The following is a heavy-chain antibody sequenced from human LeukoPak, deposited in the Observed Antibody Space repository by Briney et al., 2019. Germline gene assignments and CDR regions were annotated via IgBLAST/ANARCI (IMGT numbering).Heavy chain of an antibody. CDR2: VNYSGST. V-gene: IGHV4-34*01. D-gene: IGHD5-12*01. Sequence: SETLSLTCAVNGGSFSAYYWSWIRQPPGKGLEWIGEVNYSGSTNYNPSLKTRVPISVDSSKNQSSLKLSSLTAADTAVYYCARGRLRGRSGGTFDYWGQGTLVTVSS. CDR3: ARGRLRGRSGGTFDY. CDR1: GGSFSAYY. J-gene: IGHJ4*02.